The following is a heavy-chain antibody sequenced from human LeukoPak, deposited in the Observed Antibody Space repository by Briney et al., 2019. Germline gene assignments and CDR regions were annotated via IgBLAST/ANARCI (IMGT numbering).Heavy chain of an antibody. D-gene: IGHD2-2*01. V-gene: IGHV1-8*03. J-gene: IGHJ4*02. Sequence: ASVKVSCKASGYTFTSYDINWVRQATGQGLEWMGWMNHNSGNTGYAQKFQGRVTITRNTSISTAYMELSSLRSEDTAVYYCARVGSYCSSTSCHFDYWGQGTLVTVSS. CDR3: ARVGSYCSSTSCHFDY. CDR2: MNHNSGNT. CDR1: GYTFTSYD.